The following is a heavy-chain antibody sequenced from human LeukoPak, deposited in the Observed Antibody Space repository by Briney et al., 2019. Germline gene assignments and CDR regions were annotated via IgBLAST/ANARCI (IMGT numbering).Heavy chain of an antibody. CDR1: GFTFSNHG. D-gene: IGHD3-16*01. V-gene: IGHV3-23*01. CDR2: ISPSGDIT. J-gene: IGHJ4*02. Sequence: PGGALRLSCAASGFTFSNHGMNWVRQAPGKGLEWVSGISPSGDITYYVDSVKGRFTISRDNSKNTVYLEVSSLTAEDTAVYYCAKDDAWLRFGEWSQGTLVTVYS. CDR3: AKDDAWLRFGE.